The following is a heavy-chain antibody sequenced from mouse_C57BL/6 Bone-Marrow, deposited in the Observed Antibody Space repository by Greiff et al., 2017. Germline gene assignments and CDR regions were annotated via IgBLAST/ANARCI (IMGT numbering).Heavy chain of an antibody. J-gene: IGHJ1*03. CDR2: INPSTGGT. Sequence: VQLQQSGPELVKPGASVKISCKASGYSFTGYYMNWVKQSPEKSLEWIGEINPSTGGTTYNQKFKAKATLTVDKSSSTAYIQLKSLTSEDSACYYCARENVDVWGTGTTVTVSS. CDR3: ARENVDV. CDR1: GYSFTGYY. V-gene: IGHV1-42*01.